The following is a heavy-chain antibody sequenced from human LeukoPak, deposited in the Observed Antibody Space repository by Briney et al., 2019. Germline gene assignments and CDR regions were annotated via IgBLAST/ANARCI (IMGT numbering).Heavy chain of an antibody. Sequence: GASVKVSCKASGYTFTSYGISWVRQAPGQGLEWMGWINPKSGGTNYVQKFQGRVTVTRDTSISTAYMELSRLRSDDTAVYYCARTDCGGDCYSSRGWFDPWGQGTLVTVSS. CDR2: INPKSGGT. V-gene: IGHV1-2*02. CDR3: ARTDCGGDCYSSRGWFDP. D-gene: IGHD2-21*02. J-gene: IGHJ5*02. CDR1: GYTFTSYG.